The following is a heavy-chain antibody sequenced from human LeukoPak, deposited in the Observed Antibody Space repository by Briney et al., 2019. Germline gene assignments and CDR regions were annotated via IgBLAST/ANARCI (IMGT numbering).Heavy chain of an antibody. CDR2: IYHSGST. J-gene: IGHJ5*02. V-gene: IGHV4-30-2*01. CDR3: ARVGGYSYGLKT. D-gene: IGHD5-18*01. CDR1: GGSISSGGYS. Sequence: SETLSLTCTVSGGSISSGGYSWSWIRQPPGKGLEWIGYIYHSGSTYYNPSLKSRVTISVDRSKNQFSLKLSSVTAADTAVYYCARVGGYSYGLKTWGQGTLVTVSS.